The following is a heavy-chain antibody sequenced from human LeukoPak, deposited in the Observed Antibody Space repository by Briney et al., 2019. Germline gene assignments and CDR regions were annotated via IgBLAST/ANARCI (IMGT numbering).Heavy chain of an antibody. J-gene: IGHJ4*02. V-gene: IGHV3-48*01. D-gene: IGHD2-8*02. CDR2: ISTSSSRT. CDR1: GFTFSSYS. Sequence: GGSLRLSCAASGFTFSSYSMNWVRQAPGKGLEWVSYISTSSSRTYYADSVKGRFTISRDNSKSTLSLQMNSLRAEDTAIYYCATYRQVLLPFESWGQGTLVTVSS. CDR3: ATYRQVLLPFES.